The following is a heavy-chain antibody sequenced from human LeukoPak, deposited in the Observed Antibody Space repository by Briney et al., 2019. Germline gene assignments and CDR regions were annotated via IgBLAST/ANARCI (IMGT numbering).Heavy chain of an antibody. V-gene: IGHV3-23*01. CDR2: ISGSGGSI. CDR3: AKLQWLVPTRSGYDY. D-gene: IGHD6-19*01. CDR1: GFTFSSYA. J-gene: IGHJ4*02. Sequence: GGSLRLSCAASGFTFSSYAMSWVRQAPGKGLEWVSAISGSGGSIYYADSVKGRFTISRDNSKNTLYLQMNSLRAEDTAVYYCAKLQWLVPTRSGYDYWGQGTLVTVSS.